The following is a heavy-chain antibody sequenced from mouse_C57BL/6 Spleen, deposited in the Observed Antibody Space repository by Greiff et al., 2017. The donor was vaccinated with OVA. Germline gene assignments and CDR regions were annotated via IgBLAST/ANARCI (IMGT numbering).Heavy chain of an antibody. D-gene: IGHD4-1*01. CDR3: ASTGTSWFAY. V-gene: IGHV5-4*01. CDR1: GFTFTSYA. Sequence: EVQLQESGGGLVKPGGSLKLSCAASGFTFTSYAMSWVRQTPEKRLEWVATISAGGSYTYYPDNVKGRFTISRDNAKNNLYLQMSHLKSEDTAMYYCASTGTSWFAYWGQGTLVTVSA. J-gene: IGHJ3*01. CDR2: ISAGGSYT.